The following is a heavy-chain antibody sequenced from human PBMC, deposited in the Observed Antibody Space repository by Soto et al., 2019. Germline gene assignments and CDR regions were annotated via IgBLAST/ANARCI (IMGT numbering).Heavy chain of an antibody. D-gene: IGHD5-12*01. J-gene: IGHJ4*02. V-gene: IGHV3-33*01. CDR2: IWYDGSTM. Sequence: GGSLRLSCAASGFTFSRYGMHWVRQAPGKGLEWLTVIWYDGSTMYYADSVKGRFTISRDNSKSTLYLQMNSLRAEDTAVYYCVPDIVATITFESWGQGILVTV. CDR3: VPDIVATITFES. CDR1: GFTFSRYG.